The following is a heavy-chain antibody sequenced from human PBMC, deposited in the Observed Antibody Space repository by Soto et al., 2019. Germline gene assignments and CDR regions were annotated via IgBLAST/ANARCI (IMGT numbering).Heavy chain of an antibody. Sequence: PGGSLRLSCAASGFTFSTYWMTWVRQAPGKGLEWVANVSPDGSAQYYLDSVKGRFTISRDNAKNSLSLQMNSLRVEDRAVYYCARVGVWGSSRYWPDYWGQGTLVTVSS. CDR2: VSPDGSAQ. J-gene: IGHJ4*02. CDR3: ARVGVWGSSRYWPDY. CDR1: GFTFSTYW. V-gene: IGHV3-7*01. D-gene: IGHD3-16*02.